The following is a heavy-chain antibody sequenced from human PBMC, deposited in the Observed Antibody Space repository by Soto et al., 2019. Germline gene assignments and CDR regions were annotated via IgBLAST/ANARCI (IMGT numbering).Heavy chain of an antibody. J-gene: IGHJ4*02. D-gene: IGHD5-18*01. CDR3: ARVEDSYGLPFDY. Sequence: ASVKVSCKASGYTFTSYDINWVRQATGQGLEWMGWMNPNSGNTGYAQKFQGRVTMTRNTSISTAYMELSSLRSEDTAVYYCARVEDSYGLPFDYWGQGTLVTVSS. V-gene: IGHV1-8*01. CDR2: MNPNSGNT. CDR1: GYTFTSYD.